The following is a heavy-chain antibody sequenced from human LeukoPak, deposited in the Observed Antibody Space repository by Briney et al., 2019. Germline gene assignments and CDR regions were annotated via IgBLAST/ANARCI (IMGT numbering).Heavy chain of an antibody. J-gene: IGHJ4*02. CDR3: ARDAVEVIAATPNDY. CDR1: GFTFSSYS. V-gene: IGHV3-21*01. Sequence: GGSLRLSCAASGFTFSSYSMKWVRQATGKGLEWVSSISSSSSYIYYADSVKGRFTISRDNAKNSLYLQMNSLRAEDTAVYYCARDAVEVIAATPNDYWGQGTLVTVSS. CDR2: ISSSSSYI. D-gene: IGHD2-15*01.